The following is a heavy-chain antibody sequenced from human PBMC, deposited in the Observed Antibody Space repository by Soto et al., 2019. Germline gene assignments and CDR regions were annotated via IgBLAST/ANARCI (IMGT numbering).Heavy chain of an antibody. J-gene: IGHJ6*02. CDR1: GFSLSDYI. CDR3: ARDLDYGEFAAYGMDV. Sequence: PGGSLRLSCAASGFSLSDYIMNWVRQAPGKGLEWVASISSSSDYIHYADSLKGRFTISRDNAKNSLYLQMNSPRVEDTAVYYCARDLDYGEFAAYGMDVWGPGATVTVSS. V-gene: IGHV3-21*06. CDR2: ISSSSDYI. D-gene: IGHD4-17*01.